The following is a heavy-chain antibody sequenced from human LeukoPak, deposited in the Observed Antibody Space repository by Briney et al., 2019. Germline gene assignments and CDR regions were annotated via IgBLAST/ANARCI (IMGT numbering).Heavy chain of an antibody. CDR1: GYTFTGYY. D-gene: IGHD3-22*01. CDR3: ARGLTYYYDSSGYYSPYYYYYMDV. V-gene: IGHV1-2*02. CDR2: INPNSGGT. Sequence: GASVKVSCKASGYTFTGYYMHWVRQAPGQGLEWMGWINPNSGGTNYAQKFQGRVTMTRDTSISTAYMELSRLRSDDTAVYYCARGLTYYYDSSGYYSPYYYYYMDVWGKGTTVTISS. J-gene: IGHJ6*03.